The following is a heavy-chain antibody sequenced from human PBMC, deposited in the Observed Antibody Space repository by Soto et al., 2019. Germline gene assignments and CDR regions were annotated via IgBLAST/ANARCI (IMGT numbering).Heavy chain of an antibody. CDR3: AGDPYNTGCMGH. CDR2: VSYDGSKK. V-gene: IGHV3-30*04. D-gene: IGHD5-12*01. Sequence: QVQLVESGGGVVQPGTSLRLSCAASGFTFSNYAIHWVRQAPDKGLEWLAVVSYDGSKKYYADSVKGRFTISRDNSKNTLSLQMNSLTTEDTALYYCAGDPYNTGCMGHWGQGTLVTVSS. CDR1: GFTFSNYA. J-gene: IGHJ4*02.